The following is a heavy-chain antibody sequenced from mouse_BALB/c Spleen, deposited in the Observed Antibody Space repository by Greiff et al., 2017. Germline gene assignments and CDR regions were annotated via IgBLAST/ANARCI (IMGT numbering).Heavy chain of an antibody. V-gene: IGHV1-15*01. CDR3: TAVRSYAMDY. CDR1: GYTFTDYE. J-gene: IGHJ4*01. CDR2: IDPETGGT. Sequence: VQRVESGAELVRPGASVTLSCKASGYTFTDYEMHWVKQTPVHGLEWIGAIDPETGGTAYNQKFKGKATLTADKSSSTAYMELRSLTSEDSAVYYCTAVRSYAMDYWGQGTSVTVSS. D-gene: IGHD3-3*01.